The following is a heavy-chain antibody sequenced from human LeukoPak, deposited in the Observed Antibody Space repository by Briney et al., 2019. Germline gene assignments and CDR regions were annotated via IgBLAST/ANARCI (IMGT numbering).Heavy chain of an antibody. CDR1: GGSISSSSYY. CDR3: AGAASSSPMYYYYMDV. Sequence: SETLSLTCTVSGGSISSSSYYWGWIRQPPGKGLEWIGSIYHSGSTYYNPSLKSRVTISVDTSKNQFSLKLSSVTAADTAVYYCAGAASSSPMYYYYMDVWGKGTTVTVSS. J-gene: IGHJ6*03. CDR2: IYHSGST. D-gene: IGHD6-13*01. V-gene: IGHV4-39*07.